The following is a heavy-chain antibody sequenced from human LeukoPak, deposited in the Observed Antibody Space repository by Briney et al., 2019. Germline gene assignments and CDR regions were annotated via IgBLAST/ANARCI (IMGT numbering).Heavy chain of an antibody. CDR1: GYTFTGYY. V-gene: IGHV1-2*02. Sequence: GASVKVSCKASGYTFTGYYMHWVRQAPGQGLEWMGWINPNSGDTNYAQEFQGRVTMTRDTSISTAYMELSRLRSDDTAVYYCATVPDYGGKDFDYWGQGTLVTVSS. D-gene: IGHD4-23*01. CDR3: ATVPDYGGKDFDY. J-gene: IGHJ4*02. CDR2: INPNSGDT.